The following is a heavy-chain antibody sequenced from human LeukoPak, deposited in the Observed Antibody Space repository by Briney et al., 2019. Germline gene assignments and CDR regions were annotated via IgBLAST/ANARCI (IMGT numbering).Heavy chain of an antibody. CDR2: INHSGST. J-gene: IGHJ3*02. D-gene: IGHD2-21*02. CDR1: GGSFSGYY. V-gene: IGHV4-34*01. Sequence: PSETLSLTCAVYGGSFSGYYWSWIRQPPGKGLEWIGEINHSGSTNYNPSLKSRVTISVDTSKNQFSLKLSSVTAADTAVYYCAGGLVTARGAFDIWGQGTMVTVSS. CDR3: AGGLVTARGAFDI.